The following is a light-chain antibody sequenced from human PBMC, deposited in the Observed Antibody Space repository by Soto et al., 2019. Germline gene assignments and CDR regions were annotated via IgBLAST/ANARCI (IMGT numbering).Light chain of an antibody. CDR2: GNS. CDR3: QSYDSSVSKVV. CDR1: SSNIGAGYD. J-gene: IGLJ2*01. Sequence: QSVLTQPPSVSGAPGQRVTISCTGSSSNIGAGYDVHWYQQLPGTAPKLLIYGNSNRPSGVPDRFSGSKSGTSASLAITGLQAEDEAAYYCQSYDSSVSKVVFGGGTKVTVL. V-gene: IGLV1-40*01.